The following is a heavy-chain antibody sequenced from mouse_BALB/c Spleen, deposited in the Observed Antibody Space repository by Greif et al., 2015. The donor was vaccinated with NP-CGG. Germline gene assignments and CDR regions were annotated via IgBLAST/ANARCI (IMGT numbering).Heavy chain of an antibody. CDR3: ARVNYGYAMDY. D-gene: IGHD1-1*01. J-gene: IGHJ4*01. V-gene: IGHV5-6-3*01. Sequence: EVQVVESRGGLVQPGGSLKLSCAASGFTFSSYGMSWVRQTPDKRLELVATINSNGGSTYYPDSVKGRFTISRDNAKNTLYLQMSSLKSEDTAMYYCARVNYGYAMDYWGQGTSVTVSS. CDR1: GFTFSSYG. CDR2: INSNGGST.